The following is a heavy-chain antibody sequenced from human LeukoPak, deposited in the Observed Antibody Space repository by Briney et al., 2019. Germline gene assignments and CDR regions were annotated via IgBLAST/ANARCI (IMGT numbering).Heavy chain of an antibody. CDR1: GFTVSSNY. CDR2: ISGSGGST. Sequence: GGSLRLSCAASGFTVSSNYMSWVRQAPGKGLEWVSAISGSGGSTYYADSVKGRFTISRDNSKNTLYLQMNSLRAEDTAVYYCAKDRERVLWFGEPHDAFDIWGQGTMVTVSS. CDR3: AKDRERVLWFGEPHDAFDI. V-gene: IGHV3-23*01. J-gene: IGHJ3*02. D-gene: IGHD3-10*01.